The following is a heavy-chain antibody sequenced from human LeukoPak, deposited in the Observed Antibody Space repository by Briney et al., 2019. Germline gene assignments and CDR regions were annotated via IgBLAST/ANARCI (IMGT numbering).Heavy chain of an antibody. Sequence: PSETLSLTCAVYGGSFSGYYWSWIRQPPGKGLEWIGEINHSGSTNYNPSLKSRVTISVDTSKNQFSLKLSSVTAADTAVYYWASLSDLYYDSSGYSLDYWGQGTLVTVSS. D-gene: IGHD3-22*01. J-gene: IGHJ4*02. V-gene: IGHV4-34*01. CDR1: GGSFSGYY. CDR3: ASLSDLYYDSSGYSLDY. CDR2: INHSGST.